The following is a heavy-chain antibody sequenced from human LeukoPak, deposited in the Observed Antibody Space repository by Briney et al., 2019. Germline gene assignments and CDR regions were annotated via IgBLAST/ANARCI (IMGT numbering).Heavy chain of an antibody. CDR2: ISWDGGST. CDR1: GFTFGDYT. J-gene: IGHJ6*03. V-gene: IGHV3-43*01. CDR3: AKDPSRRAYYYYYMDV. Sequence: GGSLRLSCAASGFTFGDYTMHWVRQAPGKGLEWVSLISWDGGSTYYADSVKGRFTISRDNSKNSLYLQMNSLRTEDTALYYCAKDPSRRAYYYYYMDVWGKGTTVTVSS.